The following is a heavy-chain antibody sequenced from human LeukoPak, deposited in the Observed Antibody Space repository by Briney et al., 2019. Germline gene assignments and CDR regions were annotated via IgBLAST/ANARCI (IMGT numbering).Heavy chain of an antibody. Sequence: SETLSLTCAVYGGSFSGYYWSWLRQPPGKGLEWIGEINHSGSTNYNPSLKSRVTISVNTSKNQFSLKLSSVTAADTAVYYCAKAAGGAHFDYWGQGTLVTVSS. D-gene: IGHD6-13*01. V-gene: IGHV4-34*01. CDR3: AKAAGGAHFDY. J-gene: IGHJ4*02. CDR1: GGSFSGYY. CDR2: INHSGST.